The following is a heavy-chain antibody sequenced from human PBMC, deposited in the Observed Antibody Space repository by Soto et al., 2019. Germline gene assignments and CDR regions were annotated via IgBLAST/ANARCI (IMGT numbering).Heavy chain of an antibody. CDR1: GDSVSSNSAA. J-gene: IGHJ5*02. CDR2: TYYRSKWYN. CDR3: ARGVRGTVAGHNKAPPSQNWFDP. D-gene: IGHD6-19*01. Sequence: SQTLSLTCAISGDSVSSNSAAWNWIRQSPSRGLEWLGRTYYRSKWYNDYAVSVKSRITINPDTSKNQFSLQLNSVTPEDTAVYYCARGVRGTVAGHNKAPPSQNWFDPWGQGTLVTVSS. V-gene: IGHV6-1*01.